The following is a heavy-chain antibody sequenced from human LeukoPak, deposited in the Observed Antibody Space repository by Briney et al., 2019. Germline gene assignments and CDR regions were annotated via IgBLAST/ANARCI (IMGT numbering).Heavy chain of an antibody. CDR3: ARVNSSGWYWGGTFDI. J-gene: IGHJ3*02. V-gene: IGHV4-4*07. CDR2: IYTSGST. Sequence: SETLSLTCTVSGASMSDDYWSWIRQPAGKGLEWIGRIYTSGSTNYNPSLKSRVTMSVDTSKNQFSLKLSSVTAADTAVYYCARVNSSGWYWGGTFDIWGQGTMVTVSS. D-gene: IGHD6-19*01. CDR1: GASMSDDY.